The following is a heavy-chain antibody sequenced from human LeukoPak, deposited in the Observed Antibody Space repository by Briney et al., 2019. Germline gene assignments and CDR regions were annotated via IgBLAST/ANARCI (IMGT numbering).Heavy chain of an antibody. J-gene: IGHJ1*01. CDR3: ARDAGGPTATDAEYFQH. CDR2: ISGSGGST. D-gene: IGHD4-17*01. V-gene: IGHV3-23*01. Sequence: GGSLRLSCAASGFTFSSYAMSWVRQAPGKGLEWVSAISGSGGSTYYADSVKGRFTISRDNSKNTLYLQMNSLRAEDTAVYYCARDAGGPTATDAEYFQHWGQGTLVTVSS. CDR1: GFTFSSYA.